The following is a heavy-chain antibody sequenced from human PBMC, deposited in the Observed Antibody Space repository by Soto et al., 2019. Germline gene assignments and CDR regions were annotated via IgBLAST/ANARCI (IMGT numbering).Heavy chain of an antibody. D-gene: IGHD6-13*01. CDR2: INHSGST. V-gene: IGHV4-34*01. CDR1: GGSFSGYY. Sequence: PSETLSLTCAVYGGSFSGYYWSWIRQPPGKGLEWIGEINHSGSTNYNPSLKSRVTISVDTSKNQFSLKLSSVTAADTAVYYCARASAAAGTNRQGSARGYWGQGTLVTSPQ. CDR3: ARASAAAGTNRQGSARGY. J-gene: IGHJ4*02.